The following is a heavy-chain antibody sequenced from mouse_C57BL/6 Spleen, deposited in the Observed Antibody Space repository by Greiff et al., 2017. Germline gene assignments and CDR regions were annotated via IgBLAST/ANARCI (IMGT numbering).Heavy chain of an antibody. D-gene: IGHD2-4*01. CDR2: IDPSDSET. J-gene: IGHJ4*01. CDR3: ARFRLNYAMDY. V-gene: IGHV1-52*01. Sequence: QVQLQQPGAELVRPGSSVQLSCKASGYTFTSYWMHWVKQRPIQGLEWIGNIDPSDSETHYNQKFKDKATLTVDKSSSTAYMQLSSLTSEDSAVYYCARFRLNYAMDYWGQGTSVTVSS. CDR1: GYTFTSYW.